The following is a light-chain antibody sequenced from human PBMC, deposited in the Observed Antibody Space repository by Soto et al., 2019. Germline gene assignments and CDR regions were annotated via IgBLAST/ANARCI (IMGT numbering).Light chain of an antibody. CDR3: AAWDDSLNGRYV. J-gene: IGLJ1*01. CDR2: SNN. Sequence: QSVLTQPPSASGTPGQRVIISCSGSSSHIGSNTVSWYQQLPGTAPKLLIYSNNQRPSGVPDRFSGSKSGTSASLAISGLQSEDEDDYYCAAWDDSLNGRYVFGSATKVTVL. V-gene: IGLV1-44*01. CDR1: SSHIGSNT.